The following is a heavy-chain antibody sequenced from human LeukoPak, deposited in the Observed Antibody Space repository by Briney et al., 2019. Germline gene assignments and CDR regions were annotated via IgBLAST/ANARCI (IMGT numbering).Heavy chain of an antibody. D-gene: IGHD3-22*01. CDR1: GGSFSGYY. J-gene: IGHJ4*02. CDR3: ARRREYYDSSGYYPESFDY. V-gene: IGHV4-34*01. Sequence: PSETLSLTCAVYGGSFSGYYWSWIRQPPGKGLEWIGEINHSGSTNYNPSLKSRVTISVDTSKNQFSLKLSSVTAANTAVYYCARRREYYDSSGYYPESFDYWGQGTLVTVSS. CDR2: INHSGST.